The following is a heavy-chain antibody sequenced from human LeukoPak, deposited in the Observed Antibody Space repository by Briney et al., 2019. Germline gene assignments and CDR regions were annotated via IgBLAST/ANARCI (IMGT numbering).Heavy chain of an antibody. J-gene: IGHJ5*02. CDR1: GYSFTDKY. CDR2: INPNSGGT. CDR3: ARAGGRSWFDP. V-gene: IGHV1-2*02. Sequence: GASVKVSCKASGYSFTDKYMHWVRQAPGQGLEWMGWINPNSGGTNYAQKFQGRVTMTTDTSMRTAYMELSRLTSDDTAVYYCARAGGRSWFDPWGQGTLVTVSS.